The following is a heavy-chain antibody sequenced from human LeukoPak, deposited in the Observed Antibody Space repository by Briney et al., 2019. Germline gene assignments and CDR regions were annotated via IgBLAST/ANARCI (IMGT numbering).Heavy chain of an antibody. D-gene: IGHD3-3*01. Sequence: GGSLRLSCAASGFTFSSYGMHWVRQAPGKGLEWVAVISYDGSNKYYADSVKGRFTISRDNSKNTLYLQMNSLRAEDTAVYYCAKGGGSLGGYFDYWGQGTLVTVSS. CDR2: ISYDGSNK. J-gene: IGHJ4*02. CDR3: AKGGGSLGGYFDY. CDR1: GFTFSSYG. V-gene: IGHV3-30*18.